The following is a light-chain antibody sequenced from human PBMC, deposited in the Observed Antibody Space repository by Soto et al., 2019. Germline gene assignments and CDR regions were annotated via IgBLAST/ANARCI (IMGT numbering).Light chain of an antibody. CDR2: GAA. Sequence: IQMTQSPSSLSASVGDRVTITCRASQSISSYLNWYQQKPGKAPNLLIFGAATLHSGVPSRFSGSGSGTEFSLTISSLQPEDVATYYCLQDYDYPWTFGQGTKVDIK. CDR3: LQDYDYPWT. V-gene: IGKV1-6*01. J-gene: IGKJ1*01. CDR1: QSISSY.